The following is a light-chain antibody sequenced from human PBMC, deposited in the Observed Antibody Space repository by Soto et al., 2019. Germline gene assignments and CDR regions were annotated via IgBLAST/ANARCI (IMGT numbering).Light chain of an antibody. J-gene: IGLJ2*01. CDR2: DVS. CDR1: NSDVGGYDF. Sequence: QSALTQPASVSGSPGQSITLSCTGTNSDVGGYDFVSWYQQHPGKAPTLMVYDVSNRPSGVSNRFSGSKSGNTASLTISGLQAEDEATYFCSSFTSRSSLVFGGGTKLTVL. V-gene: IGLV2-14*03. CDR3: SSFTSRSSLV.